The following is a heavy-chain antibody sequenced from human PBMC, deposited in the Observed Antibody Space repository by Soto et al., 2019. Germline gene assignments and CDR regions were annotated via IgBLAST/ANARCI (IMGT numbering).Heavy chain of an antibody. CDR1: GFTFGDYS. V-gene: IGHV3-11*01. J-gene: IGHJ6*03. CDR2: ISSSGSTI. D-gene: IGHD5-18*01. Sequence: GGSLRLSCAASGFTFGDYSMSWVRQAPGKGLEWVSYISSSGSTIYYADSVKGRFTISRDNAKNSLYLQMNSLRAEDTAVYYCARAPDTAGSAPYYYYMDVWGKGTTVTVSS. CDR3: ARAPDTAGSAPYYYYMDV.